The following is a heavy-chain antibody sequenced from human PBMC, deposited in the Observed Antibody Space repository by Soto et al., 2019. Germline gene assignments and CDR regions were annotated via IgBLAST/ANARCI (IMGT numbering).Heavy chain of an antibody. CDR2: IYYSGST. CDR1: GGSISSYY. CDR3: ASSTGIVATIAH. J-gene: IGHJ4*02. Sequence: PSETLSLTCTVSGGSISSYYWSWIRQPPGKGLEWIGYIYYSGSTNYNPSLKSRVTISVDTSKNQFSLKLSSVTAADTAVYYCASSTGIVATIAHWGQGTLVTVSS. D-gene: IGHD5-12*01. V-gene: IGHV4-59*08.